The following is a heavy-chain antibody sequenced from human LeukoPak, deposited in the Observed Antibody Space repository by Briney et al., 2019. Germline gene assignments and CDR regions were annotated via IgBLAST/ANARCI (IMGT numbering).Heavy chain of an antibody. J-gene: IGHJ4*02. CDR1: GYSISSGYY. Sequence: SETLSLTCTVSGYSISSGYYWGWIRQPPGKGLEWIGSIYHSGSTYYNPSLKSRVTISVDTSKNQFSLKLSSVTAADTAVYYCARALFQLLYVDYWGQGTLVTVSS. D-gene: IGHD2-2*01. CDR2: IYHSGST. V-gene: IGHV4-38-2*02. CDR3: ARALFQLLYVDY.